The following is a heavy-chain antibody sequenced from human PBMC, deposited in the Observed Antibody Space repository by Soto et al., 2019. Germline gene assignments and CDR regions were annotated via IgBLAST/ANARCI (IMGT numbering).Heavy chain of an antibody. V-gene: IGHV3-33*01. CDR1: GFTFSSYG. Sequence: QVQLVESGGGVVQPGRSLRLSCAASGFTFSSYGMHWVRQAPGKGLEWVAVIWYDGSNKYYADSVKGRFTISRDNSKNTLYLQMNSLRSEDTAVYYCARDRNWYADYWGQGTLVTVSS. CDR2: IWYDGSNK. D-gene: IGHD1-1*01. J-gene: IGHJ4*02. CDR3: ARDRNWYADY.